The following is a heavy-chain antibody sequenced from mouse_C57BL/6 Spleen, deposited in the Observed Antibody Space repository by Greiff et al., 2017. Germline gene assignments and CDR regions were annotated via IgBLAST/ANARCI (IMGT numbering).Heavy chain of an antibody. J-gene: IGHJ4*01. CDR3: ADGYDPYAMDY. Sequence: VQLQQSGPELVKPGASVKMSCKASGYTFTDYNMHWVKQSHGKSLEWIGDINPNNGGTRYNQKFKGKATLTVNKSSSTAYMELRSLTSEDSAVYYWADGYDPYAMDYWGQGTSVTVSS. CDR1: GYTFTDYN. CDR2: INPNNGGT. V-gene: IGHV1-22*01. D-gene: IGHD2-2*01.